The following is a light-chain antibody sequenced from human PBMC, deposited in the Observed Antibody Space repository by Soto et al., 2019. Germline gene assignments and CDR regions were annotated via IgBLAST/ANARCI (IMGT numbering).Light chain of an antibody. CDR2: ASS. V-gene: IGKV1-9*01. J-gene: IGKJ1*01. CDR1: QGIGTY. CDR3: QQVDSYPRT. Sequence: IQVTQYTSSLSASVGDRVTVTCRASQGIGTYLVWYQQKSGKAPTVLIYASSTLQTGVPSRFSGSGSGTDFSLTISSLHPEDVATYYCQQVDSYPRTFGQGSNVDIK.